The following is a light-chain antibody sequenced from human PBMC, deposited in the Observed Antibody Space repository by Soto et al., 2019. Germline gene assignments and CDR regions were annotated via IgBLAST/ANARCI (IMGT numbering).Light chain of an antibody. J-gene: IGKJ2*01. CDR3: QQYGSSPYT. V-gene: IGKV3-20*01. CDR1: QSVSSSY. Sequence: EIVLTQSPGTLSLSPGERATLSCRASQSVSSSYLAWYQQKPGQATRHLIYGASSRATGIPDRFSGSGSGKDLSLNISRLEAEDCAVYYCQQYGSSPYTFGQGTKLEIK. CDR2: GAS.